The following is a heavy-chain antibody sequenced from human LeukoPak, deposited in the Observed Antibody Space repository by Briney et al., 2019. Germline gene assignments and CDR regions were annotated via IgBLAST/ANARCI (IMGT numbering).Heavy chain of an antibody. CDR2: IKQDGSEK. V-gene: IGHV3-7*01. Sequence: GGSLRLSCAAFGFTFSTYWMSWVRQAPGKGLEWVANIKQDGSEKYYVDSVKGRFTISRDNAKNSLYLQMNTLRPEDTAVYYCARERQNKDFWSGGDYWGQGTLVTVSS. CDR3: ARERQNKDFWSGGDY. J-gene: IGHJ4*02. D-gene: IGHD3-3*01. CDR1: GFTFSTYW.